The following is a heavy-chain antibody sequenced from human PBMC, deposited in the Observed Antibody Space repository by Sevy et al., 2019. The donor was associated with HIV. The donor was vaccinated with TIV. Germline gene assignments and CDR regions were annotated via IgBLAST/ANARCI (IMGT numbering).Heavy chain of an antibody. CDR1: GDSISGYY. Sequence: SETLSLTCTVSGDSISGYYWSWIRQPPGKGLEWIGYLYYSGSTNYNPSLKSRVTISVDTSKNQGSLKVRSVSAADTAVYYCGRGFEAPRGMDVWGQGTTVTVSS. J-gene: IGHJ6*02. CDR2: LYYSGST. CDR3: GRGFEAPRGMDV. V-gene: IGHV4-59*01.